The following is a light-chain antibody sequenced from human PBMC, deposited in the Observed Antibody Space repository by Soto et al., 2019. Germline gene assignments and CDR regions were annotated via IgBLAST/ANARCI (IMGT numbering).Light chain of an antibody. CDR1: QSVGSD. V-gene: IGKV3-15*01. Sequence: ETLMTQSPATLSVSQGERSTLSCRASQSVGSDLAWYQQKPGQPPRLLIYDASTRATGIPSRFSGSGSGTEFTLTISSLKSEDFAVYYCQQYDNWPRTFGQGTKV. CDR2: DAS. J-gene: IGKJ1*01. CDR3: QQYDNWPRT.